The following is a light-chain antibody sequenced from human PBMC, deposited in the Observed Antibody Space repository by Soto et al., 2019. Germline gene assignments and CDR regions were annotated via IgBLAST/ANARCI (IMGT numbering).Light chain of an antibody. CDR3: QSYENSRTGFYV. V-gene: IGLV1-40*01. Sequence: QSVLTQPPSVSGAPGQRVTISCTGSSSDIGAGFDVHWYHHLPGTAPKLPIYGNTNRPSGVPARFSGSKSGTSASLVITGLQAEDESDYYCQSYENSRTGFYVFGTGTKVTVL. CDR2: GNT. J-gene: IGLJ1*01. CDR1: SSDIGAGFD.